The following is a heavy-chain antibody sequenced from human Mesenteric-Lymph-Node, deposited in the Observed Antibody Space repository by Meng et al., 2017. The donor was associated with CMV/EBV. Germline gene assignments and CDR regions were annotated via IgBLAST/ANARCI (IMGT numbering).Heavy chain of an antibody. Sequence: SETLSLTCTVPSGYISSYYWSWIRQPPGKGLEWIGWVYYSGTTNYNPSLKSRVTISIDTSQNHFSLTLTSVTAADTAVYYCAREGGQLVFDYWGQGTLVTVSS. D-gene: IGHD1-1*01. CDR3: AREGGQLVFDY. J-gene: IGHJ4*02. V-gene: IGHV4-59*01. CDR2: VYYSGTT. CDR1: SGYISSYY.